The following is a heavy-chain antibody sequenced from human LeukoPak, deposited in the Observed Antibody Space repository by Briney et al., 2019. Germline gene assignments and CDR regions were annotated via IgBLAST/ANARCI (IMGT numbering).Heavy chain of an antibody. CDR1: GGSISSSSYY. V-gene: IGHV4-39*01. CDR3: VRLVTRGNTYFNYYYGMDV. J-gene: IGHJ6*02. CDR2: IYYSGST. Sequence: PSETLSLTCTVSGGSISSSSYYWGWIRQPPGKGLEWIGSIYYSGSTYYNPSLKSRVTISVDTSKNQFSLKLSSVTAADTAVYYCVRLVTRGNTYFNYYYGMDVWGQGTTVTVSS. D-gene: IGHD2/OR15-2a*01.